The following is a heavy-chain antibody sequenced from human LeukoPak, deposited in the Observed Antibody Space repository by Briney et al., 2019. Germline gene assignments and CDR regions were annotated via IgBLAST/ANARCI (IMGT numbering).Heavy chain of an antibody. D-gene: IGHD3-22*01. J-gene: IGHJ3*02. CDR1: GFTFSHYW. CDR2: ISYDGSNK. V-gene: IGHV3-30-3*01. Sequence: GGSLRLSCAASGFTFSHYWMHWVRQAPGKGLEWVAVISYDGSNKYYADSVKGRFTISRDNSKNTLYLQMNSLRAEDTAVYYCARAPPNYYDSSGYYLFSYAFDIWGQGTMVTVSS. CDR3: ARAPPNYYDSSGYYLFSYAFDI.